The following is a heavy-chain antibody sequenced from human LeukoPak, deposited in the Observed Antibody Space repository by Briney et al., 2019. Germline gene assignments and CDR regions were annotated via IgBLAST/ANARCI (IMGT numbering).Heavy chain of an antibody. J-gene: IGHJ4*02. CDR1: GFTFRSYA. CDR2: ISGSGGST. V-gene: IGHV3-23*01. CDR3: AKGCSSTSCYNGY. D-gene: IGHD2-2*02. Sequence: GGSLRLSCAASGFTFRSYAIHWVRQAPGKGLEWVSAISGSGGSTYYADSVKGRFTISRDNSKNTLYLQMNSLRAEDTAVYYCAKGCSSTSCYNGYWGQGTLVTVSS.